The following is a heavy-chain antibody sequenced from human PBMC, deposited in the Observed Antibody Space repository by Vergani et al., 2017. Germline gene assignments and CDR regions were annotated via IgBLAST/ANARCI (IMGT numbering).Heavy chain of an antibody. Sequence: VQLVESGGGVVQPGRSLRLSCAASGFTFSSYWMSWVRQAPGKGLEWVANIKQDGSEKYYVDSVKGRFTISRDNAKNSLYLQMNSLRAEDTAVYYCAKQYFVSGNYLFDYWGQGTLVTVSS. CDR2: IKQDGSEK. D-gene: IGHD3-10*01. V-gene: IGHV3-7*01. J-gene: IGHJ4*02. CDR1: GFTFSSYW. CDR3: AKQYFVSGNYLFDY.